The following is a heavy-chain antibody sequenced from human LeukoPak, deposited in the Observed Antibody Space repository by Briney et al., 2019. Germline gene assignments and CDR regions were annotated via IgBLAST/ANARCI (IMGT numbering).Heavy chain of an antibody. J-gene: IGHJ4*02. D-gene: IGHD6-19*01. CDR1: GFTFSSYA. CDR3: AKDRDIAVAGTSDY. CDR2: ISGSGRST. Sequence: PGGSLRLSCAAPGFTFSSYAMSWVRQAPGKGLEWVSAISGSGRSTYYADSVKGRFTFSRDNSMNTLYLQMNSLRAEDTAVYYCAKDRDIAVAGTSDYWGQGTLVTVPS. V-gene: IGHV3-23*01.